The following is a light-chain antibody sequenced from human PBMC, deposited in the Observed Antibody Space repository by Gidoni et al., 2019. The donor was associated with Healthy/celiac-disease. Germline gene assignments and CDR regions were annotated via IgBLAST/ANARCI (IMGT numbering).Light chain of an antibody. Sequence: DIVLTQSPATLSLSPGEIATLSCSASQRVSSYFAGYQQKPGQAPRLLIYDASNRATGIPARFSGSGSGTDFTLTISSLEPEDFAVYYCQQRSNWPLTFGGXTKVEIK. CDR1: QRVSSY. CDR3: QQRSNWPLT. V-gene: IGKV3-11*01. J-gene: IGKJ4*01. CDR2: DAS.